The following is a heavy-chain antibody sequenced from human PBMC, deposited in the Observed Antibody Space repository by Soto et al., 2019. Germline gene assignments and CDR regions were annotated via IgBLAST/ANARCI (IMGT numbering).Heavy chain of an antibody. CDR2: ISYDGSNK. CDR3: ARAPGFGELSF. CDR1: GFTFSSYA. V-gene: IGHV3-30-3*01. Sequence: QVQLVESGGGVVQPGRSLRLSCAASGFTFSSYAMHWVRQAPGKGVEWVAVISYDGSNKYYADSVKGRFTISRDNSKNTLYLQMNSLRAEDTAVCYCARAPGFGELSFWGQGTLVTVSS. D-gene: IGHD3-10*01. J-gene: IGHJ4*02.